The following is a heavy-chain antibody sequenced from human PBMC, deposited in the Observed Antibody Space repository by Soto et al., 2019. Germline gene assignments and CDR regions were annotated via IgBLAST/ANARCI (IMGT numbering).Heavy chain of an antibody. CDR1: GYTFTSYD. CDR2: MNRNSGNT. Sequence: ASLHVSCKASGYTFTSYDINWVRQATQQGLEWMVWMNRNSGNTDYAQKFQGRVTMTRNTSISTAYMERSSLRSEDTAVYYCARGVPRRITIFVVANWAPHMDVWGQGNTVTVS. J-gene: IGHJ6*02. CDR3: ARGVPRRITIFVVANWAPHMDV. D-gene: IGHD3-3*01. V-gene: IGHV1-8*01.